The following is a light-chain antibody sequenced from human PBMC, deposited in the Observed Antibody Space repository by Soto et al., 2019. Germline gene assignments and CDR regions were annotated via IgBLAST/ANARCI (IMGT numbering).Light chain of an antibody. CDR3: QQRSNWPPT. CDR1: ESVSSSY. CDR2: GAS. V-gene: IGKV3D-20*02. J-gene: IGKJ1*01. Sequence: EIVLTQSPGTLSLSPGERATLSCRASESVSSSYLAWYQQKPGQAPRLLIFGASSRATGTPDRFSGSGSGTDFTLTISRLEPEDFAVYYCQQRSNWPPTFGQGTKVDIK.